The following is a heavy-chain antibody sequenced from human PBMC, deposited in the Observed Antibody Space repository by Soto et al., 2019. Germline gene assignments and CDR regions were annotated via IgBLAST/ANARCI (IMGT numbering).Heavy chain of an antibody. J-gene: IGHJ3*02. Sequence: SETLSLTCTVSGASIDTYYWSWIRQPPGKGLEWIGYIYYSGGTDYNPSLKSRVTISIDASRTQFSLRLSSVTAADTAVYYCARDFDGAFDIWGQGTMVTVSS. V-gene: IGHV4-59*01. CDR3: ARDFDGAFDI. CDR2: IYYSGGT. CDR1: GASIDTYY.